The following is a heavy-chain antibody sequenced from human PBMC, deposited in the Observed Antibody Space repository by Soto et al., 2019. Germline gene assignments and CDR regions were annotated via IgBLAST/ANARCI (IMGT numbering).Heavy chain of an antibody. CDR3: ARALNGDYNWFDP. CDR1: GYTFTNYG. Sequence: ASVKVSCKASGYTFTNYGITWVRQAPGQGLEWMGWISAYNGNTHYTQRLKGRVTMTTDTSTSTAYMELSRLRSDDTAVYYCARALNGDYNWFDPWGQGTLVTVSS. V-gene: IGHV1-18*01. CDR2: ISAYNGNT. D-gene: IGHD4-17*01. J-gene: IGHJ5*02.